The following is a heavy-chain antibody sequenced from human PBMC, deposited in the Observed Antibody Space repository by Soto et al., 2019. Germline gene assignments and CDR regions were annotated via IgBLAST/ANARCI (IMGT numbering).Heavy chain of an antibody. Sequence: QITLKESGPTLVKPTQTLTLTCTFSGFSLRSTRMDVGWIRQHPGKALECLALIYWDDDQRYSPFLKSRLTITKDTSKNQVVLTMSNMYPVDTARYYCAHIVVASLGYYFDYWGQGTLVTVSS. CDR2: IYWDDDQ. V-gene: IGHV2-5*02. D-gene: IGHD5-12*01. CDR1: GFSLRSTRMD. J-gene: IGHJ4*02. CDR3: AHIVVASLGYYFDY.